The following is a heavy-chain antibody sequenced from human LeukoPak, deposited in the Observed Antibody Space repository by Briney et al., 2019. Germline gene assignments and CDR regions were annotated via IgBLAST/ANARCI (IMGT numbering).Heavy chain of an antibody. Sequence: EASVKVSCKASGYTFTSYDINWVRQATGQGREWMGWMNPNSGNTGYAQKFQGRVTMTRNTSISTAYMERSSLRSEDTAVYYCARGSSGAVAGTSGAWGQGTLVTVSS. CDR2: MNPNSGNT. J-gene: IGHJ5*02. CDR1: GYTFTSYD. V-gene: IGHV1-8*01. CDR3: ARGSSGAVAGTSGA. D-gene: IGHD6-19*01.